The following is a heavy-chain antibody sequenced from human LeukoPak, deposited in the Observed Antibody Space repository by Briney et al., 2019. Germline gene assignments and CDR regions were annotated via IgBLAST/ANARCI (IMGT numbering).Heavy chain of an antibody. V-gene: IGHV1-2*02. J-gene: IGHJ5*02. CDR2: VNPNSGGT. D-gene: IGHD3-9*01. CDR1: GYTFTGYY. Sequence: ASVKVSCKASGYTFTGYYMHWVRQAPGQGLEWMGWVNPNSGGTNYAQKFQGRVTMTRDTSISTAYMELSRLRSDDTAVYYCAREYDILTGYSNWFDPWGQGTLVTVSS. CDR3: AREYDILTGYSNWFDP.